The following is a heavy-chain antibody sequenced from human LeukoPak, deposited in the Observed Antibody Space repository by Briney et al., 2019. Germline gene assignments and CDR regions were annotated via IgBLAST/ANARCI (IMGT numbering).Heavy chain of an antibody. V-gene: IGHV4-59*01. CDR1: DDSITMYY. D-gene: IGHD1-1*01. Sequence: SETLSLACTVSDDSITMYYWTWIRQPPGKGLEWIGYVDHTGSTKFNPSLNGRVSISRDTSNNFFSLRLRSVTAADTAVYFCARGRVSSSTWYTTYYYFFYMDFWGKGTTVTVSS. J-gene: IGHJ6*03. CDR2: VDHTGST. CDR3: ARGRVSSSTWYTTYYYFFYMDF.